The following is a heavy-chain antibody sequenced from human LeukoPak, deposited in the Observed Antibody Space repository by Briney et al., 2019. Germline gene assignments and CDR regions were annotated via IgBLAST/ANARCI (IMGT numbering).Heavy chain of an antibody. CDR2: VYYSGST. Sequence: SETLSLTCTVSIHSIKSYYWPCIRQPPGKGLEWIGYVYYSGSTNYNPSLKSRVTMSVETSKNQFSQSPTCVTAADTAVFYCARDYSNYILDYWGQGALVTVSS. CDR1: IHSIKSYY. D-gene: IGHD4-11*01. V-gene: IGHV4-59*01. CDR3: ARDYSNYILDY. J-gene: IGHJ4*02.